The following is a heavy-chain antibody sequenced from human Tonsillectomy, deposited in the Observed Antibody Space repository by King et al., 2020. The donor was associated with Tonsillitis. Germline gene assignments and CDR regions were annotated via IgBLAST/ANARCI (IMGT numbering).Heavy chain of an antibody. CDR3: ARADYDILTGYYTPFY. Sequence: VQLVESGAEVKKPGESLRISCKGSGYSFTSYWISWVRQMPGKGLEWMGRIDPSDSYTNYSPSFQGHVTIPADKSISTAYLQWSSLKASDTAMYYCARADYDILTGYYTPFYWGQGTLVTVSS. J-gene: IGHJ4*02. CDR2: IDPSDSYT. D-gene: IGHD3-9*01. V-gene: IGHV5-10-1*03. CDR1: GYSFTSYW.